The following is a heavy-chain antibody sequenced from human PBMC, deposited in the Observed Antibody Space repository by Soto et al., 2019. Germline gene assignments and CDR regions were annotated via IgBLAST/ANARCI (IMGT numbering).Heavy chain of an antibody. J-gene: IGHJ4*02. Sequence: QVQLQQWGAGLLKPSETLSLTCAVYGGSFSGYYWSWIRQPPGKGLEWIGEINHSGSTNYNPSLKSRVTISVDTSKSQFSLKLSSVTAADTAVYYCARRLGGTAMPYWGQGTLVTVSS. V-gene: IGHV4-34*01. CDR2: INHSGST. CDR1: GGSFSGYY. D-gene: IGHD5-18*01. CDR3: ARRLGGTAMPY.